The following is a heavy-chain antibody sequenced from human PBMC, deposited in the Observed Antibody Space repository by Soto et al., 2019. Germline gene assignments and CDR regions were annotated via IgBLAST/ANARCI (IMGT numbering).Heavy chain of an antibody. CDR3: ASEDTAMTSFDY. J-gene: IGHJ4*02. CDR1: GGSISSYY. D-gene: IGHD5-18*01. Sequence: SETLSLTCTVSGGSISSYYWSWIRQPPGKGLEWIGYIYYSGSTNYNPSLKSRVTISVDTSKNQFSLKLSSVTAADTAVYYCASEDTAMTSFDYWGQGTLVTVSS. CDR2: IYYSGST. V-gene: IGHV4-59*01.